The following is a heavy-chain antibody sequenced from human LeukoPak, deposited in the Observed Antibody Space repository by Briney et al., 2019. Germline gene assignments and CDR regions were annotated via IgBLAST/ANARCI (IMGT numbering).Heavy chain of an antibody. CDR2: ISPKSGGT. CDR1: GYTFTSYG. Sequence: ASVKVSCKASGYTFTSYGISWVRQAPGQGLEWMGWISPKSGGTNYAQKFQGRVTMTRDTSISTAYMELSSLRTDDTAVYYCARRMGSGYDFGYWGQGTLVTVSS. D-gene: IGHD5-12*01. J-gene: IGHJ4*02. V-gene: IGHV1-2*02. CDR3: ARRMGSGYDFGY.